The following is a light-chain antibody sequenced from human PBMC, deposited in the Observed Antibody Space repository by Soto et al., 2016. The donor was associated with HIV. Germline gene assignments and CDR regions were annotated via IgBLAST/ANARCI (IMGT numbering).Light chain of an antibody. V-gene: IGKV1-5*03. CDR1: QSVNDW. CDR2: KVS. Sequence: DIQLTQSPSTLSASVGDRVTITCRASQSVNDWLAWYQQKPGTPPILLIYKVSTLESGVPSRFSGVGFGTDFTLTISTLQPEDSAIYYCQQYNTPPWTFGQGTKVDIK. CDR3: QQYNTPPWT. J-gene: IGKJ1*01.